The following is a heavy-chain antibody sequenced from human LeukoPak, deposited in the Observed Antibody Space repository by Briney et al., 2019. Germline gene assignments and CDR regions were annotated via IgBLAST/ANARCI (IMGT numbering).Heavy chain of an antibody. V-gene: IGHV3-9*01. Sequence: GGSLRLSCAASGFTFDDYAVHWVRQAPGKGLEWVSGISWNSGYIEYADSVKGRFTISRDNAKSSLYLQMNSLRAEDTALYYCARIMGYSFGFFDYWGQGTLVTVSS. CDR2: ISWNSGYI. CDR3: ARIMGYSFGFFDY. D-gene: IGHD5-18*01. J-gene: IGHJ4*02. CDR1: GFTFDDYA.